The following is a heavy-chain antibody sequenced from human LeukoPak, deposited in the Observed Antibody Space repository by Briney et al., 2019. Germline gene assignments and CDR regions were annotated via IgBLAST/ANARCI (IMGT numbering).Heavy chain of an antibody. Sequence: GGSLRFSGAASGFTFSSYWMYWVRQAPGKGLVWFSRINNDGSYTTYADSVKGRFTISRDNARNTLYLQMNSLKAEDTAVYYCARGGVGATGLDFWGRGTLVTVSS. CDR1: GFTFSSYW. CDR2: INNDGSYT. D-gene: IGHD1-26*01. J-gene: IGHJ4*02. V-gene: IGHV3-74*01. CDR3: ARGGVGATGLDF.